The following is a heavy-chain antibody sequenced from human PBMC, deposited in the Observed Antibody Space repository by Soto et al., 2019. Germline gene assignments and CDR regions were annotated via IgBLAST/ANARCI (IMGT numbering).Heavy chain of an antibody. Sequence: SETLSLTCAVSGGSISSGGYYWSWIRQHPGKGLEWIGYIYYSGSTYYNPSLKSRVTISVDTSKNQFSLKLSSVTAADTAAYYCARGRGIVATINRSLLFDYCGQGTLVTVSS. V-gene: IGHV4-31*11. CDR2: IYYSGST. D-gene: IGHD5-12*01. J-gene: IGHJ4*02. CDR3: ARGRGIVATINRSLLFDY. CDR1: GGSISSGGYY.